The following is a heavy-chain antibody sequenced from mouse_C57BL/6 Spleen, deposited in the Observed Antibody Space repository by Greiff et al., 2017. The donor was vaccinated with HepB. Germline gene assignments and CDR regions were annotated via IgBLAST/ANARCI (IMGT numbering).Heavy chain of an antibody. Sequence: VKLMESGPGLVAPSQSLSITCTVSGFSLTSYGVHWVRQPPGKGLEWLVVIWSDGSTTYNSALKSRLSISKDNSKSQVFLKMNSLQTDDTAMYYCARHESDGYYVSWFAYWGQGTLVTVSA. D-gene: IGHD2-3*01. CDR2: IWSDGST. CDR1: GFSLTSYG. J-gene: IGHJ3*01. CDR3: ARHESDGYYVSWFAY. V-gene: IGHV2-6-1*01.